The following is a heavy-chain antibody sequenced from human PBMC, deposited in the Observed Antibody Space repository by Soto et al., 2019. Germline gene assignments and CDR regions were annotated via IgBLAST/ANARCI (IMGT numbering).Heavy chain of an antibody. CDR2: INDSGST. J-gene: IGHJ4*02. D-gene: IGHD2-2*01. V-gene: IGHV4-34*10. CDR3: ARFRRGPAALFDKD. CDR1: GGPFSGFY. Sequence: LSLTCAVYGGPFSGFYWSWIRQPPGKGLEWIGEINDSGSTTYNPSLKSRVTMSVDTSKNQFSLKLSSMTAADTAVYYCARFRRGPAALFDKDWGQGILVTVSS.